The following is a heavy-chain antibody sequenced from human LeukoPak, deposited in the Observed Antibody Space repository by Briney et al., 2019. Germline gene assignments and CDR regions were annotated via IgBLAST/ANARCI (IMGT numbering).Heavy chain of an antibody. V-gene: IGHV3-30-3*01. J-gene: IGHJ4*02. CDR3: ASPGEAAFDY. Sequence: GGSLRLSCAASGFTFSSYAMHWVRQAPGKGLEWVAVISYDGSNKYYADSMKGRFTISRDNSKNTLYLQMNSLRAEDTAVCYCASPGEAAFDYWGQGTLVTVSS. CDR2: ISYDGSNK. D-gene: IGHD6-13*01. CDR1: GFTFSSYA.